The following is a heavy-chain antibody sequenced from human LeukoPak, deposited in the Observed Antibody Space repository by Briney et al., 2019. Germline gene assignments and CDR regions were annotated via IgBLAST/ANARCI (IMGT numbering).Heavy chain of an antibody. CDR3: AKRHSSGWYVSGYYFDY. V-gene: IGHV3-23*01. Sequence: RSGGSLRLSCAASGFTFSSYAMSWVRQAPGKGLEWVSAISGSGGSTYYADPVKGRFTISRDNSKNTLYLQMNSLRAEDTAVYYCAKRHSSGWYVSGYYFDYWGQGTLVTVSS. CDR2: ISGSGGST. J-gene: IGHJ4*02. D-gene: IGHD6-19*01. CDR1: GFTFSSYA.